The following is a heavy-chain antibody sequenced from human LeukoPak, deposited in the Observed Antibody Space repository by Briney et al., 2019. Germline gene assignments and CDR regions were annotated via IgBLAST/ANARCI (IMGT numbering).Heavy chain of an antibody. CDR1: GFTFSSYW. J-gene: IGHJ3*02. V-gene: IGHV3-74*01. CDR2: INSDGSST. CDR3: ARERVSRYYDILTGYYLSPGAFDI. Sequence: GGSLRLSCAASGFTFSSYWMHWVRQAPGKGLVWVSRINSDGSSTSYADSVKGRFTISRDNAKNTLYLQMNSLRAEDTAVYYCARERVSRYYDILTGYYLSPGAFDIWGQGTMVTVSS. D-gene: IGHD3-9*01.